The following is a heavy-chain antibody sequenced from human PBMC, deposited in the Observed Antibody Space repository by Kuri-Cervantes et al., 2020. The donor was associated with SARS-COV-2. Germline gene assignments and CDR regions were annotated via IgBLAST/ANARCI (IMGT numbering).Heavy chain of an antibody. CDR2: TFYRSKSYN. D-gene: IGHD6-13*01. CDR3: ARDRDLAGGMDV. V-gene: IGHV6-1*01. J-gene: IGHJ6*02. Sequence: LRLSCAISGDSVSSNSAAWNWIRQSPSRGLEWLGRTFYRSKSYNDYAVSVKSPITINPDTSKNQLTLQLNSVTPEDTAVSYCARDRDLAGGMDVWGQGTMVTVSS. CDR1: GDSVSSNSAA.